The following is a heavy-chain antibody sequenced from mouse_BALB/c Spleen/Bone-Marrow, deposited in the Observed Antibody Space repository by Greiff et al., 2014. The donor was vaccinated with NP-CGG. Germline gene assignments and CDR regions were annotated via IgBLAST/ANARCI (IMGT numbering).Heavy chain of an antibody. Sequence: EVKLMESGGGLVKPGGSLKLSCAASGFTFSDFYMFWFRQTPEKRLGWVATISNGGTYTYYPDSVKGRFTISRDNAKNNLYLQMSSLKSEDTAMYYCARSGERYGAMDYWGQGTSVTVTS. V-gene: IGHV5-4*02. CDR3: ARSGERYGAMDY. D-gene: IGHD1-1*02. CDR2: ISNGGTYT. J-gene: IGHJ4*01. CDR1: GFTFSDFY.